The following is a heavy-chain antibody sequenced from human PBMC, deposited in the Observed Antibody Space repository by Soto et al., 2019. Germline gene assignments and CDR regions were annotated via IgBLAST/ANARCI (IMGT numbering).Heavy chain of an antibody. CDR2: ISSNGGST. J-gene: IGHJ6*03. Sequence: EVQLVESGGGLVQPGGSLRLSCAASGFTFSSYAMHWVRQAPGKGLEYVSAISSNGGSTYYANSVKGRFTISRDNSKNTLYLQMGSLRAEDMAVYYCARTPDGLTQLYYYYMDVWGKGTTVTVSS. CDR1: GFTFSSYA. V-gene: IGHV3-64*01. D-gene: IGHD1-1*01. CDR3: ARTPDGLTQLYYYYMDV.